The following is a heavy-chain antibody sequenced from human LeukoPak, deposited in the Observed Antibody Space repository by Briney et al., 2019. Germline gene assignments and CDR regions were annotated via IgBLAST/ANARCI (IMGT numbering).Heavy chain of an antibody. V-gene: IGHV4-39*07. D-gene: IGHD1-26*01. CDR2: IYYSGST. J-gene: IGHJ4*02. Sequence: SETLSLTCTVSGGSISSSSYYWGWLRQPPGKGLEWIGSIYYSGSTYYNPSLKSRVTISVDTSKNQFSLKLSSVTAADTAVYYCARVRAGTWELTPRYYFDYWGQGTLVTVSS. CDR1: GGSISSSSYY. CDR3: ARVRAGTWELTPRYYFDY.